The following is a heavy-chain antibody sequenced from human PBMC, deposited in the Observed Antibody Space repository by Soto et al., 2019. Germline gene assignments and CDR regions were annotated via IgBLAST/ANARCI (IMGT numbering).Heavy chain of an antibody. D-gene: IGHD3-3*01. CDR2: ISAYNGNT. CDR1: GYTFTSYG. J-gene: IGHJ5*02. CDR3: ARGQVTIFGVVNVGYNWFDP. Sequence: ASVKVSCKASGYTFTSYGISWVRQAPGQGLEWMGWISAYNGNTNYAQKLQGRVTMTTDTSTSTAYMELSSLRSEDTAVYYCARGQVTIFGVVNVGYNWFDPWGQGTLVTVSS. V-gene: IGHV1-18*01.